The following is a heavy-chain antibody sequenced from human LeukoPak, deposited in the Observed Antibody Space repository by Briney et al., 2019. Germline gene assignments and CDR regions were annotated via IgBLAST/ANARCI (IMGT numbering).Heavy chain of an antibody. V-gene: IGHV5-51*01. D-gene: IGHD4-11*01. CDR3: ARLTTLTTGMDV. CDR2: IYPGDSDT. Sequence: GESLKISCKGSGYSFTSYWIGWVRQMPGKGLEWMGIIYPGDSDTNYSPSFQGHVTISADKSFSTAYLQWSTLKASDTAIYYCARLTTLTTGMDVWGQGTTVTVSS. CDR1: GYSFTSYW. J-gene: IGHJ6*02.